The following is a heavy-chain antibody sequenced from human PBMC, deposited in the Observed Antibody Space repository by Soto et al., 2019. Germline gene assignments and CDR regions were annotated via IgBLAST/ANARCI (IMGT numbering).Heavy chain of an antibody. V-gene: IGHV3-23*01. CDR3: ARHGGYSY. Sequence: GGSLRLSCAATGFTLRTNGMSWFRQAPGKGLEWVSSILGSGGDTYYADSLKGRFTISRDNSKNTLYLQLNSLGAEDTALYYCARHGGYSYLGQGTLVTVSS. J-gene: IGHJ4*02. CDR2: ILGSGGDT. D-gene: IGHD2-15*01. CDR1: GFTLRTNG.